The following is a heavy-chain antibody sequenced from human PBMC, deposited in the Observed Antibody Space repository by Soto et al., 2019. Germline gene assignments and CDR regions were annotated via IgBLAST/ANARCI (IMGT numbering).Heavy chain of an antibody. CDR2: ISYDGSNK. V-gene: IGHV3-30*03. CDR1: GFTFSSYG. CDR3: ASSKSSGWSPSGL. Sequence: QVQLVESGGGVVQPGRSLRLSCAASGFTFSSYGMHWVRQAPGKGLEWVAVISYDGSNKYYADSVKGRFTISRDNSKNTLYLQMNSLRAEDTAVYYCASSKSSGWSPSGLWGRGTLVTVSS. J-gene: IGHJ2*01. D-gene: IGHD6-19*01.